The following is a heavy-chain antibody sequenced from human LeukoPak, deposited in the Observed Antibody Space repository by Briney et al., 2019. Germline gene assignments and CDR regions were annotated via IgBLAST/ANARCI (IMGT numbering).Heavy chain of an antibody. J-gene: IGHJ4*02. CDR1: GFTFSSYW. V-gene: IGHV3-74*01. CDR2: INSDGSIT. CDR3: TRDTFGGDDF. D-gene: IGHD3-16*01. Sequence: PGGSLRLSCAASGFTFSSYWMHWVRQAPGKGLVWVSRINSDGSITTYADSVRGRFTISRDNAKSTLYLQMNSLRAEDTAVYYCTRDTFGGDDFWGQGTLVTVSS.